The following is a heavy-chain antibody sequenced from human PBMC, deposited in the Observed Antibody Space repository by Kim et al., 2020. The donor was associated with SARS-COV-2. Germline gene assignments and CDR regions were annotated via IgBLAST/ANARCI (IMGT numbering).Heavy chain of an antibody. CDR2: INHSGST. Sequence: SETLSLTCAVYGGSFSGYYWSWIRQPPGKGLEWIGEINHSGSTNYNPSLKSRVTISVDTSKNQFSLKLSSVTAADTAVYYCARGLLSGYGRYYYYYGMDVWGQGTTVTVSS. V-gene: IGHV4-34*01. CDR3: ARGLLSGYGRYYYYYGMDV. J-gene: IGHJ6*02. CDR1: GGSFSGYY. D-gene: IGHD5-12*01.